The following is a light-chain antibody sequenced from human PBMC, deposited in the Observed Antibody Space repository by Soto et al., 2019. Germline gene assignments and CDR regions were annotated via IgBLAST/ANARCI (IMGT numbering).Light chain of an antibody. V-gene: IGKV1-27*01. CDR2: AAS. CDR3: QKYNSAPFLT. J-gene: IGKJ4*01. Sequence: DIQMTQSPSSLSASVGDRVTITCRASQGISNYLAWYQQKPGKVPKLLIYAASTLQSGVTSRFSGSGSVTAFTLTISSLQPEDVATYYCQKYNSAPFLTFGGGTKVENK. CDR1: QGISNY.